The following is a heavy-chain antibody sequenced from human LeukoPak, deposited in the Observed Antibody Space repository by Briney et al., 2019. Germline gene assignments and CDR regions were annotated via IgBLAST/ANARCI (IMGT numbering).Heavy chain of an antibody. CDR2: IYPGDSDT. CDR3: GRSKYSTSWQYYFDY. CDR1: GYSFTTYR. J-gene: IGHJ4*02. Sequence: GESLKISCKGSGYSFTTYRIGWVRQMPGKGLEWMGIIYPGDSDTRYSPSFQGQVTMSADKSISTAYLQWSSLKASDTAMYYCGRSKYSTSWQYYFDYWGQGTLVTVSS. D-gene: IGHD6-13*01. V-gene: IGHV5-51*01.